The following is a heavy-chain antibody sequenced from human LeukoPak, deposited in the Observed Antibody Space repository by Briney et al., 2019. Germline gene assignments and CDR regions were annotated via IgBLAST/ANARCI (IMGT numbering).Heavy chain of an antibody. CDR2: ISYDGSNK. D-gene: IGHD3-10*01. J-gene: IGHJ4*02. V-gene: IGHV3-30-3*01. CDR1: GGTFSSYA. Sequence: SCKASGGTFSSYAMHWVRQAPGKGLEWVAVISYDGSNKYYADSVKGRFTISRDNSKNTLYLQMNSLRAEDTAVYYCARDPAYYGSGSYGGDYWGQGTLVTVSS. CDR3: ARDPAYYGSGSYGGDY.